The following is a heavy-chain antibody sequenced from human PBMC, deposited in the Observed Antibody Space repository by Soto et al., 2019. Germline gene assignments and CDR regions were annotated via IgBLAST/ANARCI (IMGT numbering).Heavy chain of an antibody. CDR1: GFTFDDYA. Sequence: GGSLRLSCAASGFTFDDYAMHWVRQAPGKGLEWVSGISWNSGSIGYADSVKGRFTISRDNAKNSLYLQMNSLRAEDTALYYCAKDMYIAVADTIDYWGQGTLVTVSS. J-gene: IGHJ4*02. CDR2: ISWNSGSI. V-gene: IGHV3-9*01. CDR3: AKDMYIAVADTIDY. D-gene: IGHD6-19*01.